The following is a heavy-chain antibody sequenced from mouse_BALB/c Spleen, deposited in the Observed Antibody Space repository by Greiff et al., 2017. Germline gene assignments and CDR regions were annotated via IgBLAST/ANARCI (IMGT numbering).Heavy chain of an antibody. Sequence: EVQRVESGVGLVQPGGSRKLSCAASGFTFSSFGMHWVRQAPEKGLEWVAYISSGSSTIYYADTVKGRFTISRDNPKNTLFLQMTSLRSEDTAMYYCARRDGYAWFAYWGQGTLVTVSA. CDR2: ISSGSSTI. CDR1: GFTFSSFG. CDR3: ARRDGYAWFAY. V-gene: IGHV5-17*02. J-gene: IGHJ3*01. D-gene: IGHD1-2*01.